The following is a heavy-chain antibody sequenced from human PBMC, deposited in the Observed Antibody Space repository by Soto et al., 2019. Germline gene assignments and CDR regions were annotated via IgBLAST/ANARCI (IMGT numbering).Heavy chain of an antibody. CDR2: IYYSGST. CDR3: ACGYGDYYYGMDV. J-gene: IGHJ6*02. V-gene: IGHV4-31*03. D-gene: IGHD5-12*01. CDR1: DGYISSGGYY. Sequence: SETLSLNCPVSDGYISSGGYYWSWICQHPGKGLEWIGYIYYSGSTYSNPYLKSRVTISVDTSKNLFSLKRSSVTAADTAVYYCACGYGDYYYGMDVWGQGTTVTVSS.